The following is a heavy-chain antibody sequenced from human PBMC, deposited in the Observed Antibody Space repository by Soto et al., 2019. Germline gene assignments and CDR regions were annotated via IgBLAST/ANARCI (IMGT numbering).Heavy chain of an antibody. CDR1: GFSFSDFY. CDR3: ARARGPPVAGTGYYFDN. V-gene: IGHV3-11*05. J-gene: IGHJ4*02. CDR2: ISSSGAYT. Sequence: QVQLVESGGGLVKPGGSLTLSCAASGFSFSDFYMTWLRQAPGKGLEWLSYISSSGAYTNSADSVRGRFIISRDATKKSVYLRLQNLRAEDTALYYCARARGPPVAGTGYYFDNWGQGTQVTVSS. D-gene: IGHD6-19*01.